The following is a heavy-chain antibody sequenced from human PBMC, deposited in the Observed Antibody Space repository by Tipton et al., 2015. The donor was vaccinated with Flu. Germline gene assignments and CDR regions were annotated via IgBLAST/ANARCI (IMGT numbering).Heavy chain of an antibody. D-gene: IGHD4-11*01. J-gene: IGHJ5*02. CDR2: IFHSGNT. V-gene: IGHV4-38-2*01. CDR3: ARRDYSNYVSEPKNWFDP. CDR1: GYSIRSSNYY. Sequence: TLSLTCAVSGYSIRSSNYYWGWIRQSPGKGLEWLGNIFHSGNTYHNPSLKSRVTISVDTSKNQFSLKLTSVTAADTAVYYCARRDYSNYVSEPKNWFDPWGQGALVTVSS.